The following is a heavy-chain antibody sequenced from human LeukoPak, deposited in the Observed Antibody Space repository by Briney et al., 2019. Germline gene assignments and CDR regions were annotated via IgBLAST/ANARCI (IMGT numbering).Heavy chain of an antibody. CDR1: GFTFSNYW. CDR2: INRDGSER. Sequence: GGSLRLSCAASGFTFSNYWMTWVRQAPGKGLEWVANINRDGSERYYVDSVKGRFTISRDKSKNTLHLQMNSLRAEDTAVYYCAKSYYYDSSGQYYFDHWGQGTLVTVSS. J-gene: IGHJ4*02. V-gene: IGHV3-7*03. D-gene: IGHD3-22*01. CDR3: AKSYYYDSSGQYYFDH.